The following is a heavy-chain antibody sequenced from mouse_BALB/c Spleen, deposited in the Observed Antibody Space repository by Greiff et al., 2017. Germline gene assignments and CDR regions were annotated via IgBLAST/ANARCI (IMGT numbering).Heavy chain of an antibody. Sequence: EVQGVESGGDLVKPGGSLKLSCAASGFTFSSYGMSWVRQTPDKRLEWVATISSGGSYTYYPDSVKGRFTISRDNAKNTLYLQMSSLKSEDTAMYYCARPYDYDRGYAMDYWGQGTSVTVSS. D-gene: IGHD2-4*01. CDR2: ISSGGSYT. CDR3: ARPYDYDRGYAMDY. CDR1: GFTFSSYG. V-gene: IGHV5-6*01. J-gene: IGHJ4*01.